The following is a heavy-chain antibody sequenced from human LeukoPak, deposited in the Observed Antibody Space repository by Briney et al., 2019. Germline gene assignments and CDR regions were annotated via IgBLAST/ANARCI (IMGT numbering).Heavy chain of an antibody. D-gene: IGHD3/OR15-3a*01. CDR2: VYTSGNT. V-gene: IGHV4-61*02. CDR3: AAERDSLPFYRDV. CDR1: GVSISSGSYY. J-gene: IGHJ6*04. Sequence: TLSLTCTVSGVSISSGSYYWIWMRQPAGKGLEWMGRVYTSGNTYYSPSLQSRVTISVDTSKNQFSLKLTSVTVADTAVYYCAAERDSLPFYRDVWGKGTTVTVSS.